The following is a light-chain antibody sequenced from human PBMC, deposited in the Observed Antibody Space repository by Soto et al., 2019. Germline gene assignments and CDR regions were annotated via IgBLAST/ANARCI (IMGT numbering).Light chain of an antibody. CDR2: GAS. CDR1: QSLRATY. Sequence: EIVLTQSPGTLSLSPGERATLSCRASQSLRATYVAWYQQRPGQAPRLLIYGASFRATGIPARFSGRGSGTDFTLSISRLEPEDFAVYYCQQYVTSPRTFGQGTKVDI. J-gene: IGKJ1*01. CDR3: QQYVTSPRT. V-gene: IGKV3-20*01.